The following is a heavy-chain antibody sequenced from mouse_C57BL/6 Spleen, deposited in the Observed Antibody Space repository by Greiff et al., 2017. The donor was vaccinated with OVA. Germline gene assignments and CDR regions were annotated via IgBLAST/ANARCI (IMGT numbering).Heavy chain of an antibody. D-gene: IGHD4-1*01. CDR2: IWWGDDK. J-gene: IGHJ2*01. CDR3: ARIADWLDY. Sequence: ESGPGILQPSQTLSLTCSFSVFSLSTFGMGVGWIRQPSGKGLEWLAPIWWGDDKYSNPALKRRLTISKNNSKNQVFLKVANVDTADTATYYCARIADWLDYWGQGTTLTVSS. V-gene: IGHV8-8*01. CDR1: VFSLSTFGMG.